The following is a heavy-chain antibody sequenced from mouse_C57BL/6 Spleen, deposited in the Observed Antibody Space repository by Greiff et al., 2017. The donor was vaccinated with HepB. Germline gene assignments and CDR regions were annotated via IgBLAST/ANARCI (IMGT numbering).Heavy chain of an antibody. V-gene: IGHV1-54*01. D-gene: IGHD4-1*01. Sequence: VQLQQSGAELVRPGTSVKVSCKASGYAFTNYLIEWVKQRPGQGLEWIGVINPGSGGTNYNEKFKGKATLTADKSSSTAYMQLSSLTSEDSAVYFCARGANWDVGFAYWGQGTLVTVSA. CDR1: GYAFTNYL. CDR3: ARGANWDVGFAY. CDR2: INPGSGGT. J-gene: IGHJ3*01.